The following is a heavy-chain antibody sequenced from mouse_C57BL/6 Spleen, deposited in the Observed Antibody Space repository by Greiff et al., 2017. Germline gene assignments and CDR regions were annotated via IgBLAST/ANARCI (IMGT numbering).Heavy chain of an antibody. CDR3: VRGGDYVAWFAY. J-gene: IGHJ3*01. D-gene: IGHD2-4*01. V-gene: IGHV10-1*01. Sequence: CGGLVQPKGSLKLSCAASGFSFNTYAMNWVRQAPGKGLEWVARIRSKSNNYATYYADSVKDRFTISRDDSESMLYLQMNNLKTEDTAMDYCVRGGDYVAWFAYGGQGTLVTVAA. CDR2: IRSKSNNYAT. CDR1: GFSFNTYA.